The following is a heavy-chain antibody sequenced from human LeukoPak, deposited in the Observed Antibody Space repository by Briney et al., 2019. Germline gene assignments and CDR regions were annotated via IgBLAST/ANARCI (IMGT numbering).Heavy chain of an antibody. V-gene: IGHV4-34*01. CDR2: INHSGNT. Sequence: SETLSLTCAVYGGSFSGYYWSWIRQPPGKGLEWIGEINHSGNTNYNPSLKSRVTISVDTSKNQFSLKLSSVTAADTAVYYCAREYYDFWSGYYGGAYFDYWGQGTLVTVSS. CDR3: AREYYDFWSGYYGGAYFDY. CDR1: GGSFSGYY. J-gene: IGHJ4*02. D-gene: IGHD3-3*01.